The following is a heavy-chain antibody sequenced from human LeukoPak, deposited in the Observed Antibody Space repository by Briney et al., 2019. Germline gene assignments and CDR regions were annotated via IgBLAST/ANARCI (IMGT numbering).Heavy chain of an antibody. Sequence: ASVKVSCKASGYTFTTYAMNWVRQAPGQGLEWMGWINTNTGNPAYAQGFTGRFVFSLDTSVSTAYLQISSLKADDTAVYYCAREVAIGRAAMEGLLHWGQGTLVAVSS. D-gene: IGHD5-18*01. CDR2: INTNTGNP. J-gene: IGHJ4*02. V-gene: IGHV7-4-1*02. CDR1: GYTFTTYA. CDR3: AREVAIGRAAMEGLLH.